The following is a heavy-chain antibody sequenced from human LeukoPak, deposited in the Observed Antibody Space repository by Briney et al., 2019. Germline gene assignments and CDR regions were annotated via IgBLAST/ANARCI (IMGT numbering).Heavy chain of an antibody. J-gene: IGHJ4*02. CDR1: GGTFSSYA. CDR2: IIPIFGTA. V-gene: IGHV1-69*06. Sequence: SVKVSCKASGGTFSSYAISWVRQAPGQGLEWMGGIIPIFGTANYVQKFQGRVTITADKSTSTAYMELSSLRSEDTAVYYCARQTLSSGWYLDYWGQGTLVTVSS. D-gene: IGHD6-19*01. CDR3: ARQTLSSGWYLDY.